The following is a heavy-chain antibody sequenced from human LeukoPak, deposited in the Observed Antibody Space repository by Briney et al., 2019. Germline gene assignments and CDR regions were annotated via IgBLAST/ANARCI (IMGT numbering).Heavy chain of an antibody. Sequence: PGGSLRLSCAASGFTFSSYAMSWVRQAPGKGLGWVSAISGSGGSTYYADSVKGRFTISRDNAKNTVYLQMNSLRAEDTALYFCARGLSVGVAYGDYWGQGTLVTVSS. J-gene: IGHJ4*02. CDR3: ARGLSVGVAYGDY. D-gene: IGHD3-3*01. CDR1: GFTFSSYA. CDR2: ISGSGGST. V-gene: IGHV3-23*01.